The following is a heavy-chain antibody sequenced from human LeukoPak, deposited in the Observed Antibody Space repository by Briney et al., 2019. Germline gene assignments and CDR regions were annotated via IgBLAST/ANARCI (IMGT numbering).Heavy chain of an antibody. CDR2: ITGDGSST. J-gene: IGHJ2*01. CDR3: ARDTGWYFDL. V-gene: IGHV3-74*01. CDR1: GFTFSVYW. Sequence: GGSLRLSCASSGFTFSVYWMHWLRQVPGKGLVWVSRITGDGSSTTYADSVKGRFTISRDNAKNTVFLQMISLRAEDTAVYYCARDTGWYFDLWGRGTLVTVSS. D-gene: IGHD4-17*01.